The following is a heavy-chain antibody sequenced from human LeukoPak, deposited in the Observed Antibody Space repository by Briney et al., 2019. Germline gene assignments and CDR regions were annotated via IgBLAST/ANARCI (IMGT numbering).Heavy chain of an antibody. D-gene: IGHD3-10*01. CDR2: INHSGST. CDR1: GGSFSGYY. Sequence: PSETLSLTCAVYGGSFSGYYWSWIRQPPGKGLEWIGEINHSGSTDYNPSLKSRVTISVDTSKNQFSLKLSSVTAADTAVYYCATSLYGSGSYYYVDYWGQGTLVTVSS. V-gene: IGHV4-34*01. CDR3: ATSLYGSGSYYYVDY. J-gene: IGHJ4*02.